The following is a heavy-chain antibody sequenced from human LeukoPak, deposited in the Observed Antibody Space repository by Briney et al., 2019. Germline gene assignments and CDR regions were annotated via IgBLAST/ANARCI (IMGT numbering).Heavy chain of an antibody. D-gene: IGHD3-22*01. Sequence: GGSLRLSCAASGFTLSSYAMNWVRQAPGKGLEWVAVISYDGSNKYYADSVKGRFTISRDNSKNTLYLQMNSLRAEDTAVYYCARDCSSGTYYYDSSGYGPFGSWGQGTLVTVSS. V-gene: IGHV3-30-3*01. CDR1: GFTLSSYA. CDR2: ISYDGSNK. J-gene: IGHJ5*02. CDR3: ARDCSSGTYYYDSSGYGPFGS.